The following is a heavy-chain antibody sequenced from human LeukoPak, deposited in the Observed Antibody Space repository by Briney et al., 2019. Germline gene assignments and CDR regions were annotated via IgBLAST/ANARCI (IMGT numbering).Heavy chain of an antibody. V-gene: IGHV3-48*04. CDR2: ISSSSSTI. Sequence: GGSLRLSCVASGFTFITYSMNWVRQAPGKGLEWVSYISSSSSTIYYADSVKGRFTISRDNAKNSLYLQMNSLRAEDTAVYYCASGDYYDSSSLSTWGQGTLVTVSS. CDR1: GFTFITYS. J-gene: IGHJ5*02. D-gene: IGHD3-22*01. CDR3: ASGDYYDSSSLST.